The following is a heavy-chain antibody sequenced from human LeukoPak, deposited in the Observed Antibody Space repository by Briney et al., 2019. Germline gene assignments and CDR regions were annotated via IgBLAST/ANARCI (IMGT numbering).Heavy chain of an antibody. CDR2: IIPIFGTA. J-gene: IGHJ4*02. V-gene: IGHV1-69*05. CDR3: ARDGEGGGYCYTFDY. D-gene: IGHD3-16*02. CDR1: GGTFSSYA. Sequence: GASVKVSCKASGGTFSSYAISWVRQAPGQGLEWMGGIIPIFGTANYAQKFQGRVTITTDESTSTAYMELSSLRSEDTAVYYCARDGEGGGYCYTFDYWGQGTLVTVSS.